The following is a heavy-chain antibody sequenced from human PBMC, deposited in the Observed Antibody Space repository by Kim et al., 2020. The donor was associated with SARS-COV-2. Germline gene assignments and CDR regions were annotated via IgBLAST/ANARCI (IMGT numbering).Heavy chain of an antibody. Sequence: SETLSLTCTVSGGSISSSSYYWGWIRQPPGKGLEWIGSIYYSGSTYYNPSLKSRVTISVDTSKNQFSLKLSSVTAADTAVYYCARRAALRYFDWLYDYWGQGTLVTVSS. CDR3: ARRAALRYFDWLYDY. V-gene: IGHV4-39*07. J-gene: IGHJ4*02. D-gene: IGHD3-9*01. CDR1: GGSISSSSYY. CDR2: IYYSGST.